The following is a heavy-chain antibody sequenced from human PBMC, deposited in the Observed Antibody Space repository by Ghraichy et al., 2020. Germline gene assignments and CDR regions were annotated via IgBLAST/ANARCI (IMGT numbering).Heavy chain of an antibody. CDR2: MSASGGST. CDR1: GFTFSSYA. V-gene: IGHV3-23*01. Sequence: LSLTCAASGFTFSSYAMSWVRQAPGKGLEWVSSMSASGGSTYYADSVKGRFTISRDNSKNTLYLQMNSLRAEDSAVYYCAKATPPGSSSPLDYWGQGTLVTVSS. CDR3: AKATPPGSSSPLDY. J-gene: IGHJ4*02. D-gene: IGHD6-6*01.